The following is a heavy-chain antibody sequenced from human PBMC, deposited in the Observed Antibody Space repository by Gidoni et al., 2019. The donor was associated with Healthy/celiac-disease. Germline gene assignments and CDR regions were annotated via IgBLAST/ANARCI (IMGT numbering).Heavy chain of an antibody. CDR2: IIPIFGTA. J-gene: IGHJ4*02. Sequence: QVQLVQSGAEVKKPGSSVKVSFTASGGTFSSYAIRWVRQAPGQGLEWMGGIIPIFGTANYAQQFQGRVTITADESTSTAYMELSSLRSEDTAVYYCARAPSGYSSGWYVYWGQGTLVTVSS. CDR3: ARAPSGYSSGWYVY. D-gene: IGHD6-19*01. V-gene: IGHV1-69*01. CDR1: GGTFSSYA.